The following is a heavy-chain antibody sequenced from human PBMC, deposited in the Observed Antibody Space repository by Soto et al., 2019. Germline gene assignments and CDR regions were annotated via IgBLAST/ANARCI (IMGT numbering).Heavy chain of an antibody. CDR2: IVVGSGNT. CDR1: GFTFTSSA. V-gene: IGHV1-58*01. Sequence: SVKVSCKASGFTFTSSAVQWVRQARGQRLEWIGWIVVGSGNTNYAQKFQERVTITRDTSTSTVYMELSSLRSEDTAVYYCALVAGTSAEYFQHWGQGTLVTVSS. J-gene: IGHJ1*01. CDR3: ALVAGTSAEYFQH. D-gene: IGHD6-19*01.